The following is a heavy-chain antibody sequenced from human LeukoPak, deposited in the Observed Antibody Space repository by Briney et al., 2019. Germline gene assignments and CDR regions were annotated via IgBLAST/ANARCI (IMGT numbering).Heavy chain of an antibody. CDR1: GFTFSSYS. Sequence: GGSLRLSCAASGFTFSSYSMNWVRQAPGKGLEWVSSISSSSRYISYADSVKGRFTISRDNAKNTLYLQMNSLRAEDTAVYYCAKSRGSRDSSGYYANWGQGTLVTVSS. CDR3: AKSRGSRDSSGYYAN. J-gene: IGHJ4*02. V-gene: IGHV3-21*01. CDR2: ISSSSRYI. D-gene: IGHD3-22*01.